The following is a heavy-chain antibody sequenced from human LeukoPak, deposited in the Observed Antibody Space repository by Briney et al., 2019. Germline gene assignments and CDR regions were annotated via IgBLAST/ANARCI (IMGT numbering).Heavy chain of an antibody. D-gene: IGHD1-26*01. Sequence: SETLSLTCIVSGESISSNYWIWIRQPPGKGLGWIGYIFYSETTNYNPSLNSRVTISADTPKNQFSLKLSPVTAADTAVYYCARGRSGRYFYFDYWGQGTLVTVSS. CDR2: IFYSETT. CDR1: GESISSNY. J-gene: IGHJ4*02. CDR3: ARGRSGRYFYFDY. V-gene: IGHV4-59*01.